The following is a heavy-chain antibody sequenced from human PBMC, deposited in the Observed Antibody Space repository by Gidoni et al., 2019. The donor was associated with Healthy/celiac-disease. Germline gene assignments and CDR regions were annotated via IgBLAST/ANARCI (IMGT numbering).Heavy chain of an antibody. V-gene: IGHV3-11*01. CDR2: ISSSGSTI. CDR1: GFTFSDYY. CDR3: ARESQQRYCSGGSCYLPLLSGAFDI. D-gene: IGHD2-15*01. Sequence: QVQLVESGGGLVKPGGSLRLSCAASGFTFSDYYMSWIRQAPGKGLELVSYISSSGSTIYYADSVKGRFTISRDNAKNSLYLQMNSLRAEDTAVYYCARESQQRYCSGGSCYLPLLSGAFDIWGQGTMVTVSS. J-gene: IGHJ3*02.